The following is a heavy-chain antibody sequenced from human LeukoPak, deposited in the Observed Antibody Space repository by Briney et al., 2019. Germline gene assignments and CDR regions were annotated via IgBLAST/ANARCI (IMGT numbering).Heavy chain of an antibody. CDR3: ARELRDYVWGSYRFIRQDWFDP. V-gene: IGHV3-7*03. CDR1: GFTPSSYW. D-gene: IGHD3-16*02. CDR2: IKQDGREK. Sequence: GGSLRLSCAASGFTPSSYWMSWVRQAPGKGLEWVANIKQDGREKYYVDSVKGRFTISRDNATNSLYLQMNSLRAEDTAVYYCARELRDYVWGSYRFIRQDWFDPWGQGTLVTVSS. J-gene: IGHJ5*02.